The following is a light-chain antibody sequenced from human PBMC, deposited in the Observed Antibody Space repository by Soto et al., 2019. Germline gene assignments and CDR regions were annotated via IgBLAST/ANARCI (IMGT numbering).Light chain of an antibody. J-gene: IGLJ1*01. CDR1: SSDVGGYDY. V-gene: IGLV2-14*01. Sequence: QSALTQPASVSGSPGQSITISCIGTSSDVGGYDYVSWYQQNPGKAPKLIIYEVINRPSGVSSRFSGSKSGNTASLTISGLQAEDEADYYCSSYTSDSTHVFGSGPSSPS. CDR3: SSYTSDSTHV. CDR2: EVI.